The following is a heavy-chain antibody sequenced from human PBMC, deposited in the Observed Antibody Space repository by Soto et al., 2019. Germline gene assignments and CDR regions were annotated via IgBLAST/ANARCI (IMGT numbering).Heavy chain of an antibody. CDR1: GGSISSGGYS. CDR2: IFHSGST. CDR3: CREGGSGSPDGYFNV. Sequence: QLQLQESGSGLVKPSQTLSLTCTVSGGSISSGGYSWSWLRPPPGNGLEWIGYIFHSGSTYYNTALKSRGTISVDWSTNLFSLELSSVTAADSAIYYCCREGGSGSPDGYFNVWGRGTLVTFSS. J-gene: IGHJ2*01. D-gene: IGHD1-26*01. V-gene: IGHV4-30-2*01.